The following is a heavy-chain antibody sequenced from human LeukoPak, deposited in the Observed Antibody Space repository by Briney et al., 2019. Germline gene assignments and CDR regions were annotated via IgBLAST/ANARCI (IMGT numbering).Heavy chain of an antibody. CDR1: GFTFSSYA. V-gene: IGHV3-23*01. CDR2: VGGSGGCT. D-gene: IGHD2-2*02. J-gene: IGHJ4*02. CDR3: AKGSGTSCYSSGHY. Sequence: GSLRLSCAASGFTFSSYAMSWVRQAPGKGLEWVSTVGGSGGCTYYADSVKGRFAISRDDSKNTVYLQMNSLRAEDTAVYYCAKGSGTSCYSSGHYWGQGTLVTVSS.